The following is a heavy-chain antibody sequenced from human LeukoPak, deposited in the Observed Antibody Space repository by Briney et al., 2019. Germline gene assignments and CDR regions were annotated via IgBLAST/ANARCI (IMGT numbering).Heavy chain of an antibody. J-gene: IGHJ4*02. CDR3: AKDRLAFGVQQLVDY. D-gene: IGHD6-13*01. CDR1: GFTFSSYG. CDR2: IWYDGSSR. Sequence: GGSLRLSCAASGFTFSSYGMHWVRQAPGKGLEWVAVIWYDGSSRYYADSVKGRFTISRDNPKNMFYLQMNSLRAEDTAVYYCAKDRLAFGVQQLVDYWGQGTLVTVSS. V-gene: IGHV3-33*03.